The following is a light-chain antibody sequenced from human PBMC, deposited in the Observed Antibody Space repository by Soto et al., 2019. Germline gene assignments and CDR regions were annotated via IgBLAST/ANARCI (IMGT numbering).Light chain of an antibody. V-gene: IGKV1-17*01. J-gene: IGKJ1*01. CDR2: AAS. Sequence: DIQMTQSPSSLSASVGDRVTITCRASQRISNDLGWYQQKPGKAPKRLIYAASSLQSGVPSRFSGSGSGTEFTLTISSLQPEDFATYYCLQHNSYPRTFGQGTKVEIK. CDR1: QRISND. CDR3: LQHNSYPRT.